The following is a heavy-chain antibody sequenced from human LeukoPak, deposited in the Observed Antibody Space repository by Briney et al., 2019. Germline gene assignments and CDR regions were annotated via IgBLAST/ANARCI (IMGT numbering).Heavy chain of an antibody. CDR1: GFTISSHW. J-gene: IGHJ4*02. CDR2: INSDGSSI. V-gene: IGHV3-74*01. D-gene: IGHD4-23*01. Sequence: GGSLRLSCAASGFTISSHWMHWVRQGPGKGLVWVSRINSDGSSINYGDSVKGRFTISRDNSKNTLHVQMNSLRVEDTAIYYCATGPTVVDYWGQGTLVTVSS. CDR3: ATGPTVVDY.